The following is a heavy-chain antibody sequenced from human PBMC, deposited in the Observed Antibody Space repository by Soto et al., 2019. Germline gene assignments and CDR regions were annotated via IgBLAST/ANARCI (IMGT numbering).Heavy chain of an antibody. Sequence: SDTLSLTCTVSGGSISSYYWSWIRQPAGKGLEWIGRIYTSGSTNYNPSLKSRVTMSVDTSKNQFSLELSSVTAADTAVYYCARDRGYYDYVWGSYRSPGFDPWGQGTLVTVSS. CDR1: GGSISSYY. V-gene: IGHV4-4*07. J-gene: IGHJ5*02. CDR3: ARDRGYYDYVWGSYRSPGFDP. D-gene: IGHD3-16*02. CDR2: IYTSGST.